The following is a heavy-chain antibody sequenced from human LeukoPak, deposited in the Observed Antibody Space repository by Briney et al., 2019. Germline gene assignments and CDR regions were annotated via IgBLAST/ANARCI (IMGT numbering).Heavy chain of an antibody. J-gene: IGHJ4*02. CDR2: INHSGST. CDR1: GGSFSGYY. V-gene: IGHV4-34*01. CDR3: ARDDYGGNPGHY. Sequence: SETLSLTCAVYGGSFSGYYWSWIRQPPGKGLEWIGEINHSGSTNYNPSLKSRVTISVDTSKNQFSLKLSSVTAADTAVYYRARDDYGGNPGHYWGQGTLVTVSS. D-gene: IGHD4-23*01.